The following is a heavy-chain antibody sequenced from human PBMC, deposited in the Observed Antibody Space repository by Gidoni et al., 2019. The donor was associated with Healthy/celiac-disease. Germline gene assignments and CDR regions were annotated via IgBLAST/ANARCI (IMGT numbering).Heavy chain of an antibody. CDR2: IYYSGST. Sequence: QVQLQESGPGLVKPSETLSLTCTVSGGSISSYYWSWIRQPPGKGLEWIWYIYYSGSTNYNPSLKSRVTISVDTSKNQFSLKLSSVTAADTAVYYCARDRGLYGMDVWGQGTTVTVSS. CDR3: ARDRGLYGMDV. D-gene: IGHD6-25*01. CDR1: GGSISSYY. V-gene: IGHV4-59*01. J-gene: IGHJ6*02.